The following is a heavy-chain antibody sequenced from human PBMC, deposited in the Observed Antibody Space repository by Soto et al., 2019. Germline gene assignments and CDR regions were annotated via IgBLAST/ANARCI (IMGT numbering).Heavy chain of an antibody. Sequence: ASVKVSCKSSGYTFTSYGISWVRQAPGQGLEWMGWISAYNGNTNYAQKLTGRVTMTTDPSTSTAYMGRRSLRSEETAVYYCPRAFNYDFWSGYGQYYFDYWGQGTLVTVSS. V-gene: IGHV1-18*01. D-gene: IGHD3-3*01. CDR3: PRAFNYDFWSGYGQYYFDY. J-gene: IGHJ4*02. CDR1: GYTFTSYG. CDR2: ISAYNGNT.